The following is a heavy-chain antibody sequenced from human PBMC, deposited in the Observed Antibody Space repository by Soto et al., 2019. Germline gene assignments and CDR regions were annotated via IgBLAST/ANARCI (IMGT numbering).Heavy chain of an antibody. CDR3: AKGPYSGSYWGSSYFDY. J-gene: IGHJ4*02. CDR2: ISWNSGSI. D-gene: IGHD1-26*01. Sequence: EVQLVESGGGLVQPGRSLRLSCAASGFTFDDYAMHWVRQAPGKGLEWVSGISWNSGSIGYADSVKGRFTISRDNAKNSLYLQMNSLRAEDTALYYCAKGPYSGSYWGSSYFDYWGQGTLVTVSS. V-gene: IGHV3-9*01. CDR1: GFTFDDYA.